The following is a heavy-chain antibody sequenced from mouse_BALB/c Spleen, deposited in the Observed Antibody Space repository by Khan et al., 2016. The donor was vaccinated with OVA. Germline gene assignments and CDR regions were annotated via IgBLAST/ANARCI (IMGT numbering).Heavy chain of an antibody. CDR1: GFSLTNYG. Sequence: QVHVKQSGPGLVAPSQSLSITCTISGFSLTNYGVHWVRQPPGKGLEWLVVIWSDGSTTYNSDLKSRLTISKDNSKSQVFLKMNSLQTDYTAVYFCARQPYYHYNILDYWGQGTSVTVSS. J-gene: IGHJ4*01. CDR3: ARQPYYHYNILDY. D-gene: IGHD2-4*01. V-gene: IGHV2-6-1*01. CDR2: IWSDGST.